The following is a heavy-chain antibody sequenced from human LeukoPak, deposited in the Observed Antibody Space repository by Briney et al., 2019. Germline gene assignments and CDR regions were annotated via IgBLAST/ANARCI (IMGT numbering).Heavy chain of an antibody. V-gene: IGHV1-69*06. CDR2: IIPIFGTA. CDR3: ARAPQYSSGTDAFDI. D-gene: IGHD6-19*01. CDR1: GGTFSSYA. Sequence: ASVKVSCKASGGTFSSYAISWVRQAPGQGLEWMGWIIPIFGTANYAQKFQGRVTITADKSTSTAYMELSSLRSEDTAVYYCARAPQYSSGTDAFDIWGQRTMVTVSS. J-gene: IGHJ3*02.